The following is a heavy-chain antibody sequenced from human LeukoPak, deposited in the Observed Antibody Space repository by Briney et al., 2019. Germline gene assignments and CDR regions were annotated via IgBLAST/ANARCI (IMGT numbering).Heavy chain of an antibody. V-gene: IGHV3-20*04. D-gene: IGHD1-26*01. CDR3: ARDRGSYSPFTFDY. J-gene: IGHJ4*02. CDR2: INWNGGST. CDR1: GFTFDDYG. Sequence: PGGSLRLSCAASGFTFDDYGMSWVRQAPGKGLEWVSGINWNGGSTGYADSVKGRFTISRDNAKNSLYLQMNSLRAEDTALYYCARDRGSYSPFTFDYWGQGTLVTVSS.